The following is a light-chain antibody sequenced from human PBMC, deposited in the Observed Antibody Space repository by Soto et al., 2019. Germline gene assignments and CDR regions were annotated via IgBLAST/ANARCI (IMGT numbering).Light chain of an antibody. V-gene: IGKV3-15*01. CDR1: QSVSSN. Sequence: EIVMTQSPATLSVSPGERATLSCRASQSVSSNLAWYQQKPGQAPRLLIFGASTRAPGIPARFSGSGSGTEFTLTISSLQSEDFVVYYCQQYINWPRTFGQGTKVEIK. J-gene: IGKJ1*01. CDR3: QQYINWPRT. CDR2: GAS.